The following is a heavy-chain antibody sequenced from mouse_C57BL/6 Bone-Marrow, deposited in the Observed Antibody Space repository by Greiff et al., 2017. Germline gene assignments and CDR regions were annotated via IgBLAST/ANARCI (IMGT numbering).Heavy chain of an antibody. J-gene: IGHJ3*01. Sequence: VQLQQSGTVLVRPGASVKMSCKTSGYTFTSYWMHWVKQRPGQGLEWIGAIYPGDSDTSSNEKFKGKAKLTAVTSASTAYMELSSLTYEDSAIYYCTRPGMNYKAWFAYWGQGTLVTVSA. CDR2: IYPGDSDT. V-gene: IGHV1-5*01. D-gene: IGHD2-1*01. CDR1: GYTFTSYW. CDR3: TRPGMNYKAWFAY.